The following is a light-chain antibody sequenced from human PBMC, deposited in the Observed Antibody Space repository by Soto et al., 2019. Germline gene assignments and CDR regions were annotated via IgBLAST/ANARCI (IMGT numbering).Light chain of an antibody. CDR3: QQRNNAPPG. V-gene: IGKV3-11*01. J-gene: IGKJ1*01. Sequence: EIFLTQSPDTLSLSPGERATLTCRASQSVTNYIAWYHQRPGQPPRLLIADASNSATGVPARFSANRSETDLTLTISAIDPADSALYYCQQRNNAPPGFGQGTKVEIK. CDR2: DAS. CDR1: QSVTNY.